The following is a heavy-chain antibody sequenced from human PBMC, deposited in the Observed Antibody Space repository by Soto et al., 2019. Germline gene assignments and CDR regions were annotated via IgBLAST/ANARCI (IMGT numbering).Heavy chain of an antibody. D-gene: IGHD2-21*01. V-gene: IGHV4-31*03. CDR2: IHHFGTT. Sequence: SSETLSLTCSVSGDSINSDGYFWSWIRQHPGKGLEWIGSIHHFGTTYYNPSLSSRLNMSMDTSKNQFSLNLMSVTAGDTAVYYCARVICASSICYFPAWFDPWGRGTLVTVSS. J-gene: IGHJ5*02. CDR3: ARVICASSICYFPAWFDP. CDR1: GDSINSDGYF.